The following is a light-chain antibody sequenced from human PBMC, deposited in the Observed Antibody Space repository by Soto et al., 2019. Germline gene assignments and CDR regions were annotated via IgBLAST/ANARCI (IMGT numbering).Light chain of an antibody. V-gene: IGKV3-11*01. CDR1: QSVSSY. Sequence: EIVVTQSPATLSLSPEKRATLSCRASQSVSSYLAWYQQKPGQAPRLLIYDASNRATGIPARFSGSGSGTDFTLTISSLEPEDFAVYYCQQRSNWPPGFGQGTKGDIK. CDR3: QQRSNWPPG. J-gene: IGKJ1*01. CDR2: DAS.